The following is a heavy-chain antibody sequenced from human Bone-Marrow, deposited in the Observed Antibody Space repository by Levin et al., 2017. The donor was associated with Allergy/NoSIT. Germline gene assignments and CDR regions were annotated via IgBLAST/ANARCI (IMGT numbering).Heavy chain of an antibody. Sequence: AASVKVSCKASGFTFTSSAVQWVRQARGQRLEWIGWIVVGSGNTNYAQKFQERVTITRDMSTSTAYMELSSLRSEDTAVYYCAAESEQVGATLSFDYWGQGTLVTVSS. V-gene: IGHV1-58*01. CDR2: IVVGSGNT. CDR3: AAESEQVGATLSFDY. D-gene: IGHD1-26*01. CDR1: GFTFTSSA. J-gene: IGHJ4*02.